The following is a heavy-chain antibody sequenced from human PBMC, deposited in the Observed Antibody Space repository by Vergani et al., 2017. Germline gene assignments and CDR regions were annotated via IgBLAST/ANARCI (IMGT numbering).Heavy chain of an antibody. Sequence: QVTLRESGPALVKPTQTLTLTCAFSGFSLSTSGMCVSWIRQPPGKALEWLARIDWDDDNYYTTSLKTMLTISKDTSKNQVVLRMTNMDPVDTATYYCARTSHYDQKMDVWGQGTTVTVSS. J-gene: IGHJ6*02. CDR3: ARTSHYDQKMDV. V-gene: IGHV2-70*15. CDR2: IDWDDDN. D-gene: IGHD3-3*01. CDR1: GFSLSTSGMC.